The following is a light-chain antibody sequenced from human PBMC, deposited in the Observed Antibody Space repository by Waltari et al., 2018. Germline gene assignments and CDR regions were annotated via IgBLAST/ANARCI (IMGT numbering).Light chain of an antibody. CDR1: SSDVGSYNL. CDR2: EDN. CDR3: CSYAGSSTLV. J-gene: IGLJ3*02. V-gene: IGLV2-23*01. Sequence: QSALTQPAPVSGSPGQSLTISCTGTSSDVGSYNLVSLYQQHPGKAPKLMIYEDNKRPSGVSNRFSGSKSGNTASLTISGLQAEDEADYYCCSYAGSSTLVFGGGTKLTVL.